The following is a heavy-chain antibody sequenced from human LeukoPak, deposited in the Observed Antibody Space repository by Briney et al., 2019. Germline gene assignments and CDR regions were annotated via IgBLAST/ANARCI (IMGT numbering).Heavy chain of an antibody. V-gene: IGHV3-30*02. CDR3: GKSGVVRATGNH. J-gene: IGHJ5*02. Sequence: GGPLRLSGAASGLTFTTFGIPWVRKAPGKGLEWVAFIQYDGSEKYYPDSVKGRFTISRDNSKSTVYLQMNSLRTEDTAIYYCGKSGVVRATGNHWGQGTLVTVSS. CDR1: GLTFTTFG. CDR2: IQYDGSEK. D-gene: IGHD2-21*01.